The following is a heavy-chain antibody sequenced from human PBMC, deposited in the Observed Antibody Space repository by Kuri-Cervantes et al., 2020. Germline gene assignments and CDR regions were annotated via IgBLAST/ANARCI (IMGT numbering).Heavy chain of an antibody. CDR1: GFTFSSYS. CDR2: IPYDGSNK. V-gene: IGHV3-30*03. CDR3: ARGGGYDFWSGYYN. D-gene: IGHD3-3*01. Sequence: LSLTCAASGFTFSSYSMNWVRQAPGKGLEWVAVIPYDGSNKYYADSVKGRFTISRDNSKNTLYLQMNCLRAEDTAVYYCARGGGYDFWSGYYNWGQGTLVTVSS. J-gene: IGHJ4*02.